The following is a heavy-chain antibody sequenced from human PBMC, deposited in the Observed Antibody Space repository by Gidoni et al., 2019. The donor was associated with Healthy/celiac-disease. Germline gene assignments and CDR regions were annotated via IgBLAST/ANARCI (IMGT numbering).Heavy chain of an antibody. J-gene: IGHJ4*02. Sequence: QITLKESGPTLVKPTQTLTLTCTFSGLSLSTSGVGVGWIRQRPGTALEWLALIYWNDDKRYSPSLKSRLTITKDTSKSQVVLTMTNMDPVDTATYYCAHSRFLGASDYFDYWGQGTLVTVSS. V-gene: IGHV2-5*01. CDR1: GLSLSTSGVG. D-gene: IGHD3-3*01. CDR2: IYWNDDK. CDR3: AHSRFLGASDYFDY.